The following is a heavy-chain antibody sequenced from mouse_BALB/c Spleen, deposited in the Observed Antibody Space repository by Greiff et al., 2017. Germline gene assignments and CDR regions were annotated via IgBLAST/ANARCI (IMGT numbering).Heavy chain of an antibody. CDR2: ISSGGSYT. V-gene: IGHV5-6-4*01. CDR1: GFTFSSYT. CDR3: TREVSRYFDV. J-gene: IGHJ1*01. Sequence: EVQLVESGGGLVKPGGSLKLSCAASGFTFSSYTMSWVRQTPEKRLEWVATISSGGSYTYYPDSVKGRFTISRDNAKNTLYLQMSSLKSEDTAMYYCTREVSRYFDVWGAGTTVTVSS.